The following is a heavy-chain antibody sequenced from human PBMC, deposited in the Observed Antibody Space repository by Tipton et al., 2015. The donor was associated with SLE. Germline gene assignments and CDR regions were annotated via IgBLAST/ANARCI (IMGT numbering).Heavy chain of an antibody. V-gene: IGHV4-59*11. J-gene: IGHJ4*02. CDR1: AGFISSHY. CDR2: IFYSGST. D-gene: IGHD3-3*01. Sequence: SLTCTVSAGFISSHYWSWILQPPGKGLVWIGCIFYSGSTNYNPPLKSRVTISVDTSKNQFSLKLSPVTAADTALDYCARVAYDFWGGYSYYFDYWGQGTLVTVSS. CDR3: ARVAYDFWGGYSYYFDY.